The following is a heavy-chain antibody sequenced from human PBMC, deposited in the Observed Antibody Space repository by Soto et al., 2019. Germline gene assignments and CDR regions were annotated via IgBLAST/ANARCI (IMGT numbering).Heavy chain of an antibody. V-gene: IGHV3-11*01. CDR2: ISSSGSTI. Sequence: QVPLVESGGGLVKPGGSLRLSCAASGFTFSDYYMSWIRQAPGKGLEWVSYISSSGSTIYYADSVKGRFTISRDNAXNXLXXQMNSLRAEDTAGYYCARGGSRAMATSYYYYGMDVWGQGTTVTVSS. CDR1: GFTFSDYY. CDR3: ARGGSRAMATSYYYYGMDV. D-gene: IGHD5-18*01. J-gene: IGHJ6*02.